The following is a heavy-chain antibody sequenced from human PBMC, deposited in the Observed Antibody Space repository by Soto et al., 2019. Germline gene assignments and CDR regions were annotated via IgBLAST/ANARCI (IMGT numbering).Heavy chain of an antibody. CDR2: IYYSGST. V-gene: IGHV4-39*01. CDR1: GGSISSSSYY. CDR3: ARITYCSGGSCPPTWFDP. D-gene: IGHD2-15*01. J-gene: IGHJ5*02. Sequence: SETLSLTCTVSGGSISSSSYYWGWIRQPPGKGLEWIGSIYYSGSTYYNPSLKSRVTISVDTSKNQFSLKLSSVTAADTAVYYCARITYCSGGSCPPTWFDPWGQGTLVTVSS.